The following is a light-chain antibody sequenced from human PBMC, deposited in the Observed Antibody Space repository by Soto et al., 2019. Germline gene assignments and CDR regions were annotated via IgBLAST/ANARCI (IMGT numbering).Light chain of an antibody. CDR2: WAS. CDR1: QSVLFSSNNNNY. J-gene: IGKJ3*01. CDR3: QQYDATPFT. V-gene: IGKV4-1*01. Sequence: DIVMTQSPDSLAVSLGERTTINCKSSQSVLFSSNNNNYLAWYQQKPGQPPKLLLYWASTRASGVPDRFSGSGSGTDFSLTISSLQAEDVAVYYCQQYDATPFTFGPGTKVDI.